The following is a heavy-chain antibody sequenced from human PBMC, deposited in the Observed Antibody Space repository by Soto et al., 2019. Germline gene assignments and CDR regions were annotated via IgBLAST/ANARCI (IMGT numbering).Heavy chain of an antibody. Sequence: QVQLVQSGAEVKKPGSSVKVSCKASGGSFNNYAISWVRQAPGQGLEWMGGIIPVFGTPNYAQKFQGRLTIIAGEDRTTAYMELSSLRSEDTALYYCATRSSGSFHFDYWGQGTLVSVSS. V-gene: IGHV1-69*01. CDR3: ATRSSGSFHFDY. CDR2: IIPVFGTP. J-gene: IGHJ4*02. D-gene: IGHD1-26*01. CDR1: GGSFNNYA.